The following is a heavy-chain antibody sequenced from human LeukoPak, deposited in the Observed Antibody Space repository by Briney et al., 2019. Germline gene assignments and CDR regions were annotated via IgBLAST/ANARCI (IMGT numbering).Heavy chain of an antibody. CDR1: GGSISNYY. CDR2: INHSGST. CDR3: ARLRIKSMVRGVMPYQRDY. D-gene: IGHD3-10*01. V-gene: IGHV4-34*01. Sequence: SETLSLTCTVSGGSISNYYWSWIRQPPGKGLEWIGEINHSGSTNYNPSLKSRVTISVDTSKNQFSLKLSSVTAADTAVYYCARLRIKSMVRGVMPYQRDYWGQGTLVTVSS. J-gene: IGHJ4*02.